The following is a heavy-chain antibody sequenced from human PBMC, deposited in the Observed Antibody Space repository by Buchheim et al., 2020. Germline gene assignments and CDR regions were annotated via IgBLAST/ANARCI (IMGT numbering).Heavy chain of an antibody. CDR1: GYTFTGYY. V-gene: IGHV1-2*04. J-gene: IGHJ6*02. CDR2: INPNSGGT. CDR3: ARTIPYYDFWSGSYYGMDV. D-gene: IGHD3-3*01. Sequence: QVQLVQSGAEVKKPGASVKVSCKASGYTFTGYYMHWVRQAPGQGLEWMGWINPNSGGTNYAQKFQGWVTMTRATSISTAYMELSRLRSDDTAVYYCARTIPYYDFWSGSYYGMDVWGQGTT.